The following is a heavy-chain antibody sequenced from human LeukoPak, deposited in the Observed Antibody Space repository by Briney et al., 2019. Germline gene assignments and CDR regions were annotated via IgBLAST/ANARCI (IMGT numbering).Heavy chain of an antibody. CDR2: INHSGST. J-gene: IGHJ4*02. V-gene: IGHV4-34*01. Sequence: SETLSLTCAVYGGSFSGYYWSWIRQPPGKGLEWIGEINHSGSTNYNPSLKSRVTISVDTSKNQFSLKLSSVTAADTAVYYCARAEDSSGYPLIDYWGQGTLVTVSS. CDR1: GGSFSGYY. CDR3: ARAEDSSGYPLIDY. D-gene: IGHD3-22*01.